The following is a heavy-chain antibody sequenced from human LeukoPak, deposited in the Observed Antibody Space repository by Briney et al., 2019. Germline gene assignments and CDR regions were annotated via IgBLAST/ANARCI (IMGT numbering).Heavy chain of an antibody. CDR2: ISGSGDNT. V-gene: IGHV3-23*01. Sequence: PGGSLRLSCAASGFSFSSYAMDWVRQAPGKGLEWVSTISGSGDNTYYTDSVKGRFTISRDNAKNTLYLQMNSLRAEDTAVYYCAKDREQLVLSYFDYWGQGTLVTVSS. CDR1: GFSFSSYA. D-gene: IGHD6-6*01. CDR3: AKDREQLVLSYFDY. J-gene: IGHJ4*02.